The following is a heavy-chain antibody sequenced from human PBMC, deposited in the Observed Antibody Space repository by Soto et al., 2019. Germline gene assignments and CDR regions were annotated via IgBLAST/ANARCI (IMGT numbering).Heavy chain of an antibody. V-gene: IGHV4-31*03. J-gene: IGHJ5*02. CDR1: GGSISSVGYY. CDR2: IFYSGRT. D-gene: IGHD3-10*01. CDR3: ARSVTP. Sequence: QVQLQESGPGLVKPSQTLSLTCTVSGGSISSVGYYWIWIRQHPGKGLEWIVYIFYSGRTYYNPSLKSRVTISVDTSKNHYSLKLSSVTAADTAVYYCARSVTPWGQGTLVTVSS.